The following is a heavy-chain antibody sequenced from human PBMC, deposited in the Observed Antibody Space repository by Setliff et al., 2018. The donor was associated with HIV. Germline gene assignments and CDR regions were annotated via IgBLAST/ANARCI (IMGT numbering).Heavy chain of an antibody. D-gene: IGHD6-13*01. CDR3: ARHRHTAAGTLDAFDI. V-gene: IGHV5-51*01. CDR1: GYSFNSYW. CDR2: IYPGDSDT. J-gene: IGHJ3*02. Sequence: GESLKLSCKGSGYSFNSYWIGWVRQMPGKGLEWMGIIYPGDSDTRYSPSFQGQVTISADKSISTAYLQWSTLKASDTAIYYCARHRHTAAGTLDAFDIWGQGTVVTVSS.